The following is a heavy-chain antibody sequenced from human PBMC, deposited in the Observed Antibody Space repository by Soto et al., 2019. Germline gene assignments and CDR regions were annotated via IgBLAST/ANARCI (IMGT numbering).Heavy chain of an antibody. J-gene: IGHJ6*02. Sequence: GASVKVSFKASGYTFTSYYINWFGQATGQGLCCMWWMNPNSGNTGYAQKFQGRVTMTRNTSISTAYMELSSLRSEDTAVYYCARGPGARRLRFLEWLLFNQYYYYGMDVWGQGTTVTVSS. D-gene: IGHD3-3*01. CDR3: ARGPGARRLRFLEWLLFNQYYYYGMDV. CDR1: GYTFTSYY. CDR2: MNPNSGNT. V-gene: IGHV1-8*01.